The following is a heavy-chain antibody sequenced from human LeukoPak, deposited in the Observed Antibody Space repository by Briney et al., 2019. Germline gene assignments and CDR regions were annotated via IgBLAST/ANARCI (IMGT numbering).Heavy chain of an antibody. CDR1: GFTVDSNY. Sequence: PPGGSLRLSCAASGFTVDSNYLSWVRQAPGKGLEWVSTIYTGGNTYYAASVKGRFTISRDFSKNTLYLQMNSLRAEDTAVYYCARDPGYRTPEYYFDYWGQGTLVTVSS. D-gene: IGHD1-1*01. J-gene: IGHJ4*02. CDR2: IYTGGNT. CDR3: ARDPGYRTPEYYFDY. V-gene: IGHV3-53*05.